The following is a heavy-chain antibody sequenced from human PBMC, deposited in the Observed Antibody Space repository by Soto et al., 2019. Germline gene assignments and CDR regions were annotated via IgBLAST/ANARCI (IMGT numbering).Heavy chain of an antibody. V-gene: IGHV4-4*07. CDR2: IYTSGIT. CDR3: ARDNYSNYDAAFDI. J-gene: IGHJ3*02. CDR1: GGSISSYY. Sequence: SETLSLTCTVCGGSISSYYCSWIRQPAWKGLEWIGRIYTSGITNYNPSLKSRVTMSVDTSKNQFSLKLSSVTAADTAVYYCARDNYSNYDAAFDIWGQGTMVAVSS. D-gene: IGHD4-4*01.